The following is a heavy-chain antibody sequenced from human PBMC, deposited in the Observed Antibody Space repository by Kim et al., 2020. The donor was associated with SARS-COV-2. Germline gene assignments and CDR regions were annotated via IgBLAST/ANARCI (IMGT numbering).Heavy chain of an antibody. V-gene: IGHV3-23*01. D-gene: IGHD2-8*01. J-gene: IGHJ4*02. Sequence: TYYADSVKGRVTMSSDKYKNTVYLDMNNLRVEDTAVYYCAKGVTNSGFDYWGLGAQVTVSS. CDR2: T. CDR3: AKGVTNSGFDY.